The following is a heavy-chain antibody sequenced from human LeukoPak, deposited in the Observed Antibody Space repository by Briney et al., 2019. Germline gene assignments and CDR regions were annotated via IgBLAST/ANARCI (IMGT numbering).Heavy chain of an antibody. J-gene: IGHJ3*02. Sequence: ASVKVSCKASGGTFSSYAISWVRQAPGQGLEWMGGIIPIFGTANYAQKFQGRVTITADESTSTAYMELSSLRSDDTAVYYCARVYDFWSGYPPFAFDIWGQGTMVTVSS. CDR3: ARVYDFWSGYPPFAFDI. V-gene: IGHV1-69*13. CDR2: IIPIFGTA. CDR1: GGTFSSYA. D-gene: IGHD3-3*01.